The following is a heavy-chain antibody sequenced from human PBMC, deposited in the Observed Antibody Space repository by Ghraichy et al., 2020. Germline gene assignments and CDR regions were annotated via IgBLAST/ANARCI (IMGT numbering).Heavy chain of an antibody. D-gene: IGHD1-7*01. CDR1: GFTFSSYA. V-gene: IGHV3-48*03. Sequence: LNISCAASGFTFSSYAMSWVRQAPGKGLEWVSLISRRGRDTNYADSVRGRFTISRDDAKSSLYLQLNTLRAEDTAVYYCVREGQELGKSGFDLWGQGTLVTVSS. CDR3: VREGQELGKSGFDL. CDR2: ISRRGRDT. J-gene: IGHJ5*02.